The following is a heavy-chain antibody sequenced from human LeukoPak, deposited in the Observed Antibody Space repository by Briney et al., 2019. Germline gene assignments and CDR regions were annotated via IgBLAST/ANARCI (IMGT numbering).Heavy chain of an antibody. CDR3: ARESYDSSGWEALVI. V-gene: IGHV3-53*01. CDR1: GFTVSSNY. D-gene: IGHD3-22*01. Sequence: GVSLRLSCAASGFTVSSNYMSWVRQAPGKGLEWVSVIYSGGSTYYADSVKGRFTISRDNSKNTLYLQMNSLRAEDTAVYYCARESYDSSGWEALVIWGQGTMVTVSS. J-gene: IGHJ3*02. CDR2: IYSGGST.